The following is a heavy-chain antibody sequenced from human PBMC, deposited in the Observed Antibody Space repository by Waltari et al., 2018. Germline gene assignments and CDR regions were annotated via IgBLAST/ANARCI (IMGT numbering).Heavy chain of an antibody. CDR1: GVPISRSY. D-gene: IGHD1-26*01. J-gene: IGHJ4*02. CDR3: ARARSGSPNFDY. V-gene: IGHV4-59*01. CDR2: IYYSGST. Sequence: QVQLQASAPGLVQPSETLSLTCTVPGVPISRSYWRCIRQPPGKGLEWIGYIYYSGSTNYNPSLKSRVTISVDTSKNQFSLKLSSVTAADTAVYYCARARSGSPNFDYWGQGTLVTVSS.